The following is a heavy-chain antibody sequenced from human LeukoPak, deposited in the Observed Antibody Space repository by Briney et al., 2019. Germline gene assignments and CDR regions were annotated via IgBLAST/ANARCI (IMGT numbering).Heavy chain of an antibody. CDR1: GFSPSTYW. V-gene: IGHV3-7*01. J-gene: IGHJ4*02. D-gene: IGHD6-19*01. CDR2: INPGGTET. Sequence: PGGSLRLSCAASGFSPSTYWVTWVRQAPGTGLEWVANINPGGTETYYVEPVKGRLTISRDNAKNLVYLQMNSLRAEDSAVYHCGRFGYVAGVDLWGQGTLVTVSS. CDR3: GRFGYVAGVDL.